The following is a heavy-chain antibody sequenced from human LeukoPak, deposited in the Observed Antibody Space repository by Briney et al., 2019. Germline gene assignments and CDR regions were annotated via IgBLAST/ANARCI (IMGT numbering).Heavy chain of an antibody. J-gene: IGHJ4*02. CDR2: IIGSGGST. CDR3: ARGVSGYNWNYYYY. V-gene: IGHV3-23*01. Sequence: GGSLRLSCAASGFTFSNYAMSWVRQAPGQGLEWVSSIIGSGGSTYYADSAKGRFTISRDNSKNTLYRQMNSLRAEDTAVYYCARGVSGYNWNYYYYWGQGTLVTVSS. CDR1: GFTFSNYA. D-gene: IGHD1-20*01.